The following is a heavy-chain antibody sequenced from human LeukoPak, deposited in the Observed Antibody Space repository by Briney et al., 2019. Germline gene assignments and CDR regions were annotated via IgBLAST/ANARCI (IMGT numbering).Heavy chain of an antibody. D-gene: IGHD1-26*01. CDR3: AKDMSQWELLASNWFDP. V-gene: IGHV3-9*01. CDR2: ISWNSGSI. Sequence: GGSLRLSCAASGFTFDDYAMHWVRQAPGKGLEWVSGISWNSGSIGYADSVKGRFTISRDNAKNSLYLQINSLRAEDTALYYCAKDMSQWELLASNWFDPWGQGTLVTVSS. CDR1: GFTFDDYA. J-gene: IGHJ5*02.